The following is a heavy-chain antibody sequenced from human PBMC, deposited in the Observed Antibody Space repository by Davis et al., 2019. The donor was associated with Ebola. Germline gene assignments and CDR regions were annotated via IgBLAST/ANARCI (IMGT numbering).Heavy chain of an antibody. D-gene: IGHD2-15*01. CDR3: ASAVGIFYGMDV. Sequence: SETLSLTFTVSGGSISSYYWSWIRQPPGKGLEWIGEINHSGSTNYNPSLKSRVTISVDTSKNQFSLKLSSVTAADTAVYYCASAVGIFYGMDVWGQGTTVTVSS. CDR2: INHSGST. J-gene: IGHJ6*02. CDR1: GGSISSYY. V-gene: IGHV4-34*01.